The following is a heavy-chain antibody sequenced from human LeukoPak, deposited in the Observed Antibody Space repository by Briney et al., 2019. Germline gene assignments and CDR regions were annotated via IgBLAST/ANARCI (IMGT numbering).Heavy chain of an antibody. J-gene: IGHJ4*02. CDR2: ISNSSSTI. Sequence: GGSLRLSCAASGFTFSSYSMNWVRQAPGKGLEWVSYISNSSSTIYYADSVKGRFTISRDNAKNSLYLQMNSLRAEDTAVYYCARGIAWFGELSEAAYYFDYWGQGTLVTVSS. D-gene: IGHD3-10*01. CDR1: GFTFSSYS. CDR3: ARGIAWFGELSEAAYYFDY. V-gene: IGHV3-48*01.